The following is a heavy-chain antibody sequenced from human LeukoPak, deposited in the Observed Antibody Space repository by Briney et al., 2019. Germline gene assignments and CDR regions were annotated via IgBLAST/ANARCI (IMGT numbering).Heavy chain of an antibody. CDR1: GLSFNNYD. CDR2: ISSDGSDK. CDR3: AKDATTVTTYFDY. Sequence: GRSLRLSCAASGLSFNNYDMHWVRQAPGKGLEWVAVISSDGSDKYYADSVKGRFTISRDNSKNTLFLQMNSLRAEDTAVYYCAKDATTVTTYFDYWGQGTLVTVSS. J-gene: IGHJ4*02. D-gene: IGHD4-17*01. V-gene: IGHV3-30*18.